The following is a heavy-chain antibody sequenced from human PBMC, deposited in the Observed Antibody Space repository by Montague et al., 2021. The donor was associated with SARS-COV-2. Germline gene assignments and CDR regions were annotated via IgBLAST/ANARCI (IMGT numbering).Heavy chain of an antibody. CDR2: INHSGST. V-gene: IGHV4-34*01. CDR3: ARGRTVTTFYYYYGMDV. Sequence: SETLSLTCAVYGGSFSGYYWSWIRQPPGKGLEWIGEINHSGSTNYNPSLKSRVTISVDTSKNQFSLKLSSVTAADTTVYYCARGRTVTTFYYYYGMDVWGQGTTVTVSS. CDR1: GGSFSGYY. J-gene: IGHJ6*02. D-gene: IGHD4-17*01.